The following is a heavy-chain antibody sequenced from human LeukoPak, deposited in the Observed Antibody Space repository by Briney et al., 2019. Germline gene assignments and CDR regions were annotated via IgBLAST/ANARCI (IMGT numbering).Heavy chain of an antibody. V-gene: IGHV4-4*07. CDR2: IYTSGST. CDR1: GGSIRSYY. CDR3: ARCGRYSSSRLVDWFDP. Sequence: SETLSLTCTVSGGSIRSYYWSWIRQPAGKGLEWIGRIYTSGSTNYNPSLKSRVTMSVDTSKNQFSLKLSSVTAADTAVYYCARCGRYSSSRLVDWFDPWGQGTLVTVSS. J-gene: IGHJ5*02. D-gene: IGHD2-15*01.